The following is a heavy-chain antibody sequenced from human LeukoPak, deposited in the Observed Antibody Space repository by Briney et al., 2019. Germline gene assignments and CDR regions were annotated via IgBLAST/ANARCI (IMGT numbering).Heavy chain of an antibody. CDR2: IYSSGST. D-gene: IGHD6-13*01. Sequence: SETLSLTCTVSGASISSSYGRSIRLPAGKGLEWIGRIYSSGSTNYNPSLKARVTMSVDTSKNQFSLKLSFVTAADTAVYYWAIEYSSSWYEYYFDYWGQGTLVTVSS. CDR1: GASISSSY. J-gene: IGHJ4*02. CDR3: AIEYSSSWYEYYFDY. V-gene: IGHV4-4*07.